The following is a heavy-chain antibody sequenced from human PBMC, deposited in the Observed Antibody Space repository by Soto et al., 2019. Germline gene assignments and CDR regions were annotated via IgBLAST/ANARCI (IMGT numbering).Heavy chain of an antibody. CDR3: ATTRVRGYYYGMDV. J-gene: IGHJ6*02. CDR2: IYHSGGT. CDR1: GGSISSGGYS. V-gene: IGHV4-30-2*01. D-gene: IGHD2-2*01. Sequence: SETLSLTCAVSGGSISSGGYSWSWIRQPPGKGLEWIGYIYHSGGTYYNPSLKSRVTISVDRSKNQFSLKLSSVTAADTAVYYCATTRVRGYYYGMDVWGQGTTVTVSS.